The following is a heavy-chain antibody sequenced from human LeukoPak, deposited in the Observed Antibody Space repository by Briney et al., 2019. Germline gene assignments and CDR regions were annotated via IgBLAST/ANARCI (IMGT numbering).Heavy chain of an antibody. J-gene: IGHJ4*02. V-gene: IGHV3-7*05. CDR3: ARVYTGSRDY. CDR1: GFSFSSYA. D-gene: IGHD1-26*01. CDR2: IKEDGSDK. Sequence: GGSLRLSCAASGFSFSSYAMSWVRQAPGKGLQWVASIKEDGSDKYYVDSVKGRFTISRDNAQSSVYLQMNSLRAEDTAVYYCARVYTGSRDYWGQGTLVTVSS.